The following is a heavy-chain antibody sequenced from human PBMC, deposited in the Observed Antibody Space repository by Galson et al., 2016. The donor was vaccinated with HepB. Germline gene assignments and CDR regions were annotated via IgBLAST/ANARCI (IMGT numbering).Heavy chain of an antibody. J-gene: IGHJ4*02. V-gene: IGHV3-23*01. CDR1: GFTFSSYA. CDR3: AKGLTTVTTEVDY. D-gene: IGHD4-17*01. CDR2: ISSSGSNT. Sequence: SLRLSCAASGFTFSSYAMNWVRQAPGKGLEWVSAISSSGSNTYYANSVKGRFTISRDKSSNTLYLQMNTLIAEDTAVYYCAKGLTTVTTEVDYWGQGTLVTVSS.